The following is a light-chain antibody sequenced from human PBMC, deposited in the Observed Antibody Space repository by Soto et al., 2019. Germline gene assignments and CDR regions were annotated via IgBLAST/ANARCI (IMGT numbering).Light chain of an antibody. V-gene: IGKV1-5*01. CDR2: DAS. Sequence: DIQMTQSPSTLSASVGDRVTITCRASQSISSWLAWYQQKPGKAPKLLIFDASSLESGVPSRFSGSGSGTEFSLSFNSLRPDDFATYYCQQYDSYWTFGQGTKVDIK. CDR3: QQYDSYWT. J-gene: IGKJ1*01. CDR1: QSISSW.